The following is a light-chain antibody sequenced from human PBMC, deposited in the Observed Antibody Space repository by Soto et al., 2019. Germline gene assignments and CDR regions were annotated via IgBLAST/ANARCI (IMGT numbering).Light chain of an antibody. Sequence: EIVLTQSPGTLSLSPGERATLSYRASQSVSAGSLAWYQQKPGQAPRLLILDASNRASGIADRFSGSGSGKDFTLTISRLEPEDLAVYYCQQYDYSLCTFGQGTKLEIK. CDR3: QQYDYSLCT. J-gene: IGKJ2*02. V-gene: IGKV3-20*01. CDR2: DAS. CDR1: QSVSAGS.